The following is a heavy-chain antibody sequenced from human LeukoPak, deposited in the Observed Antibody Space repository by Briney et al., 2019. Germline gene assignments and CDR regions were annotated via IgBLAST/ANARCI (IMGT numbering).Heavy chain of an antibody. J-gene: IGHJ6*04. D-gene: IGHD6-19*01. CDR2: IIPIFGTA. V-gene: IGHV1-69*06. CDR1: GGIFSSYA. Sequence: SVTVSCKASGGIFSSYAISWVRQAPGQGLEWMGGIIPIFGTANYAQKFQGRVTITADKSTSTAYMELSSLRSEDTAVYYCARGLSGPADGMDVWGKGTTVTVSS. CDR3: ARGLSGPADGMDV.